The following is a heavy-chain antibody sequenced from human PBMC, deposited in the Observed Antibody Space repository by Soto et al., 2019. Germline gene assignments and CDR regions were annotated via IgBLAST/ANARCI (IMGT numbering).Heavy chain of an antibody. V-gene: IGHV3-23*01. CDR3: AKATATGGGAFEI. CDR1: GFICSSYD. D-gene: IGHD2-8*02. Sequence: VVSLGISCAVSGFICSSYDMSWVRQAPGKGLEWVSTILVGGSTHYEDSVKGRFTISRDTSKNTVYLQMNSLTAGDTAVYYCAKATATGGGAFEIYGQGTMVTVSS. CDR2: ILVGGST. J-gene: IGHJ3*02.